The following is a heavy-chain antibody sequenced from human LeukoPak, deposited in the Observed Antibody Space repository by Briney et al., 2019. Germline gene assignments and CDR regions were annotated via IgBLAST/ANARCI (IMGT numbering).Heavy chain of an antibody. Sequence: HAGRSLRLSCAASGFTFSSYGMHWVRQAPGKGLEWVAVIWYDGSNKYYADSVKGRFTISRDSSKNTLYLQMNSLRAEDTAVYYCARDRAAAGPFDYWGQGTLVTVSS. D-gene: IGHD6-13*01. V-gene: IGHV3-33*01. J-gene: IGHJ4*02. CDR1: GFTFSSYG. CDR3: ARDRAAAGPFDY. CDR2: IWYDGSNK.